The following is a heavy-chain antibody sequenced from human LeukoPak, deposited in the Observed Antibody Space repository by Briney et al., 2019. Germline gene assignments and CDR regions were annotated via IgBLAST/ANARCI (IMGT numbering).Heavy chain of an antibody. CDR3: ARTYCSGGSCYNDY. CDR1: GSSISSGYY. CDR2: IFHTGNA. V-gene: IGHV4-38-2*02. D-gene: IGHD2-15*01. Sequence: SETLSLTCTVSGSSISSGYYWGWIQQPPGKGLEWIGSIFHTGNAYYNPSLKSRVTVSVDASMKQFSLKLSSVTAADTAVYYCARTYCSGGSCYNDYWGQGTLVTVSS. J-gene: IGHJ4*02.